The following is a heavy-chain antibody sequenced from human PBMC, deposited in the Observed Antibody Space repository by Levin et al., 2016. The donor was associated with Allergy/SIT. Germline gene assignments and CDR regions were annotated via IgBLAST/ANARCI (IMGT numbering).Heavy chain of an antibody. Sequence: GESLKISCAASGFTFSSYSMNWVRQAPGKGLEWVSSISSSSSYIYYADSVKGRFTISRDNAKNSLYLQMNSLRVEDTAVYYCARGGYTLGSVYYYYGMDVWGQGTTVTVSS. CDR2: ISSSSSYI. J-gene: IGHJ6*02. V-gene: IGHV3-21*01. CDR3: ARGGYTLGSVYYYYGMDV. D-gene: IGHD6-13*01. CDR1: GFTFSSYS.